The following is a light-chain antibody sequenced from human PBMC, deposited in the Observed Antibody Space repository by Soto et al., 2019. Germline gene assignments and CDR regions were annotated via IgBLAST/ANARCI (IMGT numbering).Light chain of an antibody. CDR2: EGN. CDR3: CSYAPSRTLL. V-gene: IGLV2-23*01. CDR1: SSDVGTYNL. J-gene: IGLJ2*01. Sequence: QSALTQPASVSGSPGESITISCTGTSSDVGTYNLVTWYQQHPGRVPKLILYEGNKRPSGVSSRFSASKSGNTASLTTSGLQDEDEADYFCCSYAPSRTLLFGGGTQLTVL.